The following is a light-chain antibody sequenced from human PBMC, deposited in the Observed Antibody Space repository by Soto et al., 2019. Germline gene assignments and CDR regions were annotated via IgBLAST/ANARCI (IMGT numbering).Light chain of an antibody. CDR1: ETVATN. J-gene: IGKJ5*01. V-gene: IGKV3D-15*01. CDR3: QQYNNWPPIT. Sequence: ELVITQSPATLSVSPGERATLSCRASETVATNLAWYQQKPGQAPRLLIYGASTRATDIPARFSGSGSGTEFTLSISSLQSEDSAVYYCQQYNNWPPITFGQGTRLEI. CDR2: GAS.